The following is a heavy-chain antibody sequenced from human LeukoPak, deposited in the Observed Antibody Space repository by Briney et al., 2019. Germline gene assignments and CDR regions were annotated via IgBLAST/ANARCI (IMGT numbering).Heavy chain of an antibody. CDR1: GFTFSSYG. Sequence: GGSLRLSCAASGFTFSSYGMHWVRQAPGKGLEWVAFIRYDGSNKYYADSVKGRFTISRDNSKNTLYLQMNSLRAEDTAVYYCAKDLDQYSSSWYDHWGQGTLVTVSS. V-gene: IGHV3-30*02. J-gene: IGHJ5*02. D-gene: IGHD6-13*01. CDR3: AKDLDQYSSSWYDH. CDR2: IRYDGSNK.